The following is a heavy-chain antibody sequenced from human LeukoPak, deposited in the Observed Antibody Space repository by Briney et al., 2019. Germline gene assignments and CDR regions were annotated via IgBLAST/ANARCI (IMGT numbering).Heavy chain of an antibody. V-gene: IGHV3-9*01. CDR1: GFTFDDYA. J-gene: IGHJ4*02. D-gene: IGHD6-19*01. Sequence: PGRSLRLSCAASGFTFDDYAMHWVRQAPGKGLEWVSGISWNSGSIGYADSVKGRFTISRDNAKNSLHLQMNSLRAEDTALYYCAKTAQYSSGWYPYYFDYWGQGTLVTVSS. CDR2: ISWNSGSI. CDR3: AKTAQYSSGWYPYYFDY.